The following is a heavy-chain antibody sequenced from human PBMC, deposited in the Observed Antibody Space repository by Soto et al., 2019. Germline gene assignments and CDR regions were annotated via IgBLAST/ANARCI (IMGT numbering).Heavy chain of an antibody. CDR2: ITDSGGST. J-gene: IGHJ4*02. V-gene: IGHV3-23*01. CDR1: GFTFSKYA. CDR3: AKGSSAPRPYYFDY. D-gene: IGHD2-21*01. Sequence: EVQLLESGGGLEQPGGSLRLSCAASGFTFSKYAMSWVRQAPGKGLEWVSAITDSGGSTYHADSVKGRFTISRDNSKNTLYLQMNSLRAEDTAFYYCAKGSSAPRPYYFDYWGQGTLVTVSS.